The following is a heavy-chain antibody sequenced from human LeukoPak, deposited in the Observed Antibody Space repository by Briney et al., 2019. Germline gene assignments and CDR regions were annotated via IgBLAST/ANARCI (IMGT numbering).Heavy chain of an antibody. V-gene: IGHV4-38-2*02. Sequence: TSETLSLTCTVSGYSISSAYYWGWIRPPPGKGLEWIGSFHYSGSTYYNPSLKSRVTISVDTSKNQFSLKLTSVTAADTAVYYCARGSHYGDYGYWGQGTLVTVSS. D-gene: IGHD4-17*01. J-gene: IGHJ4*02. CDR3: ARGSHYGDYGY. CDR2: FHYSGST. CDR1: GYSISSAYY.